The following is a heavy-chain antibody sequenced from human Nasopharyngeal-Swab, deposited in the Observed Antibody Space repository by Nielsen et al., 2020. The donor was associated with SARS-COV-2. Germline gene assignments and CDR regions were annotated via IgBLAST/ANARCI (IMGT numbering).Heavy chain of an antibody. J-gene: IGHJ6*03. Sequence: GESLKISCKGSGYSFTSYWIGWVRQIPGKGLAWLGIIYPGASDTRYSPSFQGQVTISADKSISTAYLQWSSLKASDTAMYYCARRVYDSSGYPYYYYYYMDVWGKGTAVTVSS. CDR3: ARRVYDSSGYPYYYYYYMDV. D-gene: IGHD3-22*01. CDR1: GYSFTSYW. V-gene: IGHV5-51*01. CDR2: IYPGASDT.